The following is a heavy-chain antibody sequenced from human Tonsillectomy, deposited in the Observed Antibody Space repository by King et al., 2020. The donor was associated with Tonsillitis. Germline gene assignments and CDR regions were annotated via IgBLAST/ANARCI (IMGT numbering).Heavy chain of an antibody. CDR1: GFTFSSYA. J-gene: IGHJ4*02. CDR3: AGGYCSITNCLSYFYY. D-gene: IGHD2-2*01. Sequence: VQLVESGGGVVQPGRSLRLSCAASGFTFSSYAMHWVRQAPGKGLEWVAVISYDGSNKYYADSVKGRITISRDNSKNTLYLQMNSLRAEDTAVYYCAGGYCSITNCLSYFYYWGQGTLVTVSS. CDR2: ISYDGSNK. V-gene: IGHV3-30-3*01.